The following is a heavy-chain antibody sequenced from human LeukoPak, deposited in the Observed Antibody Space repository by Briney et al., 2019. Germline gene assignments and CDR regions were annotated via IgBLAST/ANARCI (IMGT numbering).Heavy chain of an antibody. D-gene: IGHD3-22*01. V-gene: IGHV3-21*01. J-gene: IGHJ3*02. Sequence: GGSLRLSCAASGFTFDDYGMSWVRQAPGKGLEWVSSISSSSSYIYYADSVKGRFTISRDNAKNSLYLQMNSLRAEDTAVYYCARSHQDYYDSSGYYYSAFDIWGQGTMVTVSS. CDR1: GFTFDDYG. CDR3: ARSHQDYYDSSGYYYSAFDI. CDR2: ISSSSSYI.